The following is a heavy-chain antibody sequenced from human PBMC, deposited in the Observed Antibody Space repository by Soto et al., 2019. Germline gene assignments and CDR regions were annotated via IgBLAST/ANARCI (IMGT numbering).Heavy chain of an antibody. D-gene: IGHD6-13*01. CDR2: IWYDESNK. CDR1: GFTFSSYG. J-gene: IGHJ4*02. CDR3: AREGGTAAGFSFDY. V-gene: IGHV3-33*01. Sequence: QVQLVESGGGVVQPGRSLRLSCAASGFTFSSYGMHWVRQAPGKGLEWVAVIWYDESNKYYADSVKGRFTISRDNSKNTLHLQMNSVRAEDTAVYYCAREGGTAAGFSFDYWGQGTLVPVSS.